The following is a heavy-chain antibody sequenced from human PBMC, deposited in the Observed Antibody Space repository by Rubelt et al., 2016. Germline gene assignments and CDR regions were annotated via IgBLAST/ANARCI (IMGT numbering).Heavy chain of an antibody. CDR3: ARDILLPAAKDNYYGMDV. V-gene: IGHV3-48*02. CDR2: ISSSSSTI. CDR1: GFTFSSYS. D-gene: IGHD2-2*01. Sequence: EVQLVESGGGLVQPGGSLRLSCAASGFTFSSYSMNWVRQAPGKGLEWVSYISSSSSTIYYADSVKGRFTISRDNAKNSLYLQMNSLRDEDTAVYYCARDILLPAAKDNYYGMDVWGQGTTVTVSS. J-gene: IGHJ6*02.